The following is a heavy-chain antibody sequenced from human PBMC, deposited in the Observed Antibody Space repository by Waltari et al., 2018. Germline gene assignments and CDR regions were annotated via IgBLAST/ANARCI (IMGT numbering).Heavy chain of an antibody. CDR1: GDSLSGNYW. J-gene: IGHJ4*02. D-gene: IGHD2-2*01. CDR2: VHHSGKT. V-gene: IGHV4-4*02. Sequence: QVQLQQSGQGLVQPSGTLSLTCAVSGDSLSGNYWWSWVRQSPEKGLEWIGQVHHSGKTHYNPSLQSRVTISLDKPKNQFSLNLNSVTGADTAVYYCAGDRAIGLFFDYWGRGTLVAVSS. CDR3: AGDRAIGLFFDY.